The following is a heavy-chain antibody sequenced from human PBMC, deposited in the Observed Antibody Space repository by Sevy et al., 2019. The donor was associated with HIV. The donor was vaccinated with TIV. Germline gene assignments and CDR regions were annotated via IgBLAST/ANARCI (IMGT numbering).Heavy chain of an antibody. J-gene: IGHJ5*02. CDR3: ARGLSGLAPLLGGWFDP. Sequence: GESLKISCKVSGYSFSTYWIAWVRQMPGKGLEWMGIIYPGDSDTRYSPSFQGQVTISADKSINTAYLQWSSLKASDTAIYYCARGLSGLAPLLGGWFDPWGQGTLVTVSS. CDR1: GYSFSTYW. D-gene: IGHD1-26*01. CDR2: IYPGDSDT. V-gene: IGHV5-51*01.